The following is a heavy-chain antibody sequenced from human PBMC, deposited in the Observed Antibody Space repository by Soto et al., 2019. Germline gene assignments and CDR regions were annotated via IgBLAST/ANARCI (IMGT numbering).Heavy chain of an antibody. D-gene: IGHD3-22*01. CDR2: LSQDGGQK. CDR1: GFTFRNYG. Sequence: QVQLVESGGGVVQPGRSLRLSCAASGFTFRNYGMHWVRQAPGKGLEWVAVLSQDGGQKYYADSVKGRFTISRDNSKNTLFLQMNSLRPEDAAVYYCAKDSEGADTTGFGVWDFDLWGRGTLVTVSA. J-gene: IGHJ2*01. CDR3: AKDSEGADTTGFGVWDFDL. V-gene: IGHV3-30*18.